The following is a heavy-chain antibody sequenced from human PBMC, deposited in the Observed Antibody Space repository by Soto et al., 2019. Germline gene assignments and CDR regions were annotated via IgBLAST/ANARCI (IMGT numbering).Heavy chain of an antibody. J-gene: IGHJ3*02. CDR3: ALGPGWLLYQLDAFDI. CDR2: ISGSGGST. CDR1: GFTFSSYA. Sequence: EVQLLESGGGLVQPGGSLRLSCAASGFTFSSYAMSWVRQAPGKGLEWVSAISGSGGSTYYADSVKGRFTISRDNSKNTLYLQMISLRAEDTAVYYCALGPGWLLYQLDAFDIWGQGTMVTVSS. D-gene: IGHD3-3*01. V-gene: IGHV3-23*01.